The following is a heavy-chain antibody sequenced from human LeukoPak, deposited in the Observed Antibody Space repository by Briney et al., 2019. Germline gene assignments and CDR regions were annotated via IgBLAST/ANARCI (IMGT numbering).Heavy chain of an antibody. J-gene: IGHJ6*02. V-gene: IGHV3-23*01. Sequence: PGGSLRLSCAASGFTFSSYAMSWVRQAPGKGLEWVSAVSGSGGSTYYADSVKGRFTISRDNSKNTLYLQMNSLRAEDTAVYYCAKDGPDKRYYYYGMDVWGQGTTVTVSS. CDR2: VSGSGGST. CDR1: GFTFSSYA. CDR3: AKDGPDKRYYYYGMDV. D-gene: IGHD1-1*01.